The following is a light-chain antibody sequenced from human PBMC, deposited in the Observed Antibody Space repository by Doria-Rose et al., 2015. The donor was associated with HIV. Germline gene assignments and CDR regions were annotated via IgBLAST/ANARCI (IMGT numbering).Light chain of an antibody. CDR3: QQYYTTTST. V-gene: IGKV4-1*01. CDR2: WES. CDR1: QSVLYTSGNRNY. J-gene: IGKJ3*01. Sequence: ADALGGTLGERTTITLKSSQSVLYTSGNRNYLAWYLQRPGQPPKLLIYWESTWDSGVPDRFSASGSGTDFALTLNGLTAADVALYYCQQYYTTTSTLGHGTKVDL.